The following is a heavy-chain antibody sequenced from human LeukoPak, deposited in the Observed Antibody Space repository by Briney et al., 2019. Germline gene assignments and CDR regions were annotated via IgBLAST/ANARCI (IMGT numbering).Heavy chain of an antibody. J-gene: IGHJ4*02. Sequence: GGSLGLSCAASGFTFSSYAMSWVRQAPGKGLEWVSHISGSGGATYYADSVKGRFTISRDNSKNTLYLQMNSLRAEDTAVYYCAKDPPYDFWSGYYLDWGQGTLVTVSS. CDR1: GFTFSSYA. D-gene: IGHD3-3*01. CDR3: AKDPPYDFWSGYYLD. CDR2: ISGSGGAT. V-gene: IGHV3-23*01.